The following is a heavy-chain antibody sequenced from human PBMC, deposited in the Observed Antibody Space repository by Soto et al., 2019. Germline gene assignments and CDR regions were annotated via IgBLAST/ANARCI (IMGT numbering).Heavy chain of an antibody. CDR2: IWYDGSNK. Sequence: QVQLVESGGGVVQPGRSLRLSCAASGFTFSSYGMHWVRQAPGKGLEWVAVIWYDGSNKYYADSVKGRFTISRDNSKNPLYLQMNSLRAEDTSVYYCARDLRKSIAAAGTYIDYWGQGTLVTVSS. CDR3: ARDLRKSIAAAGTYIDY. V-gene: IGHV3-33*01. J-gene: IGHJ4*02. D-gene: IGHD6-13*01. CDR1: GFTFSSYG.